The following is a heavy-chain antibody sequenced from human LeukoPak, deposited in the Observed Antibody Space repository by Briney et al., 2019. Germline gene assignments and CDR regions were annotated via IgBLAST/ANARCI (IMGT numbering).Heavy chain of an antibody. V-gene: IGHV3-74*01. CDR2: INTDGGDT. CDR3: ARDEKIVGASGQDY. J-gene: IGHJ4*02. CDR1: GFTFGSYW. Sequence: GGSLRLSCAASGFTFGSYWMHWVRQAPGKGLVWVSRINTDGGDTIYADSVKGRFTISRDNAKNTLFLQMNSLRAEDTAVYYCARDEKIVGASGQDYWGQGTLVAVSS. D-gene: IGHD1-26*01.